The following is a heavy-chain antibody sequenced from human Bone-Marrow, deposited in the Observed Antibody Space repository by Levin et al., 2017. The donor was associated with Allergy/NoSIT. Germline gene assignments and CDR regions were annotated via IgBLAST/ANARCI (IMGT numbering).Heavy chain of an antibody. Sequence: LSLPCAASGFTLRSSEMNWVRQAPGKGLEWISYISSSSSSMYYVDSVKGRFTISRDNAKNSLYLQMHSLRAEDTAVYFCARATSSWYPIDYWGQGTLVTVSS. CDR2: ISSSSSSM. CDR3: ARATSSWYPIDY. D-gene: IGHD6-13*01. V-gene: IGHV3-48*03. CDR1: GFTLRSSE. J-gene: IGHJ4*02.